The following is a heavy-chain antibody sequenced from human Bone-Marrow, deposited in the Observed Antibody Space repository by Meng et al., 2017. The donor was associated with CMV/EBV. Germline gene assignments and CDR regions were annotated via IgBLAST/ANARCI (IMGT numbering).Heavy chain of an antibody. CDR2: IYHSGST. V-gene: IGHV4-4*02. D-gene: IGHD3-3*01. Sequence: SETLSLTCAVSGGSISSSNWWSWVRQPPGKGLEWIGEIYHSGSTNYNPSLKSRVTISVDKSKNQFSLKLSSVTAADTAVYYCARYRITIFGVVIIRGMAVWGQGHTVHGAS. J-gene: IGHJ6*01. CDR1: GGSISSSNW. CDR3: ARYRITIFGVVIIRGMAV.